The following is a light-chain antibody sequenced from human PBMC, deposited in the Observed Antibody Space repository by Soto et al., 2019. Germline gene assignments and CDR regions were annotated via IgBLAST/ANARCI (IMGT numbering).Light chain of an antibody. Sequence: EIVMTQSPGTLSVSPGERATLSCRASQSVRSTLAWYQQKPGQAPRLLIYDASTRATGIPARFSGSGSGTEFTLTISSLQSEDCAVYYCQQYNNWPPITFGQGTRLEIK. CDR3: QQYNNWPPIT. V-gene: IGKV3-15*01. J-gene: IGKJ5*01. CDR2: DAS. CDR1: QSVRST.